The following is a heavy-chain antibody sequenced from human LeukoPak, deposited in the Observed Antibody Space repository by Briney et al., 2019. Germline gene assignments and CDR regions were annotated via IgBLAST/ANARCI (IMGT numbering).Heavy chain of an antibody. CDR1: GGSFSGYY. CDR2: INESGTT. D-gene: IGHD3-10*01. Sequence: SETLSLTCAVFGGSFSGYYWTWVRQAPGKGLEWIGEINESGTTNYNASLNNRVTISVDTSKNQFSLKLTSLTAADTAVFYCARALMTLVRGVPRTTWFHPWGQGTLVTVSS. V-gene: IGHV4-34*01. J-gene: IGHJ5*02. CDR3: ARALMTLVRGVPRTTWFHP.